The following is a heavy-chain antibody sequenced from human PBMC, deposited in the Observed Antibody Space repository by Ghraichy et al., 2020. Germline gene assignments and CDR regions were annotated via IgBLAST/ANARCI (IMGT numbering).Heavy chain of an antibody. V-gene: IGHV1-18*04. Sequence: ASVKVSCKASGYTFISYYINWVRQPPGQGLEWMGWITTKSGNTNSARKFQGRVLMTTDTSTSTAYMELRSLRNDDTALYYCVRGVNCPNAWGQGTLVTVAS. D-gene: IGHD2-15*01. CDR2: ITTKSGNT. CDR1: GYTFISYY. CDR3: VRGVNCPNA. J-gene: IGHJ5*02.